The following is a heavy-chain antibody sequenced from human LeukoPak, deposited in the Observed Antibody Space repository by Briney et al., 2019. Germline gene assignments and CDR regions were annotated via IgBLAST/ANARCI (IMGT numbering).Heavy chain of an antibody. CDR3: ARVGGNYEGLIDY. CDR1: GYTFTNFP. CDR2: ISAYNGYT. V-gene: IGHV1-18*01. Sequence: ASVKLSCKASGYTFTNFPIGWVRQAPGQGLEWMGWISAYNGYTKYAPSLQGRVTMTTDTSTSTAYMQLRSLRSDDTAMYYCARVGGNYEGLIDYWGQGTLVTVSS. D-gene: IGHD1-26*01. J-gene: IGHJ4*02.